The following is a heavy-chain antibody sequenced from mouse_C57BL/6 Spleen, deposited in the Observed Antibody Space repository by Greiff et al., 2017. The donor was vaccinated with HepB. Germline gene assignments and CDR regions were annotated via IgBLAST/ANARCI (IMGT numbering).Heavy chain of an antibody. CDR2: INPNNGGT. CDR3: ARSADYESNYYAMDY. CDR1: GYTFTDYN. V-gene: IGHV1-18*01. Sequence: EVQLQQSGPELVKPGASVKIPCKASGYTFTDYNMDWVKQSHGKSLEWIGDINPNNGGTIYNQKFKGKATLTVDKSSSTAYMELRSLTSEDTAVYYCARSADYESNYYAMDYWGQGTSVTVSS. D-gene: IGHD2-4*01. J-gene: IGHJ4*01.